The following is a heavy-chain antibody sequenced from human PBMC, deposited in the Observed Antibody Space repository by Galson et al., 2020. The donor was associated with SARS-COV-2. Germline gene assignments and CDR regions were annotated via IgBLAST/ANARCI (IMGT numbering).Heavy chain of an antibody. Sequence: ASVKVSCKATGYIFNDHYIHWVRQAPGQGLEWMGWIDTNSGGTDYAQKLQGRVTMTRDTSISTVYLELSSLRSDDTAIYYCARELMATSTSAEFFQHWGQGTLVTVSS. D-gene: IGHD2-8*01. CDR3: ARELMATSTSAEFFQH. CDR2: IDTNSGGT. V-gene: IGHV1-2*02. CDR1: GYIFNDHY. J-gene: IGHJ1*01.